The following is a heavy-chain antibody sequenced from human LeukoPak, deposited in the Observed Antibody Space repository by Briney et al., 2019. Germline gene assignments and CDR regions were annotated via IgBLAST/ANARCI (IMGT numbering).Heavy chain of an antibody. Sequence: ASVKVSCKASGYTFTSYGISWVRQAPGQGLEWMGWISAYNGNTNYAQKLQGRVTMTTDTSTSTAYMELRSLRSDDTAVYYCARVRYSYDYYYYMDVWGKGTTVTVSS. CDR3: ARVRYSYDYYYYMDV. D-gene: IGHD5-18*01. CDR2: ISAYNGNT. CDR1: GYTFTSYG. V-gene: IGHV1-18*01. J-gene: IGHJ6*03.